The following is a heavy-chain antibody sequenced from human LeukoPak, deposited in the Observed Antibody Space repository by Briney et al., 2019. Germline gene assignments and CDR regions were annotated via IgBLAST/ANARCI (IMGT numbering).Heavy chain of an antibody. Sequence: ASVKVSCKASGYTFTSYYMHWVRQAPGQGLEWMGIINPSGGSTSYAQKFQGRVTMTRDTSTSTVYMELSSLRSEDTAVYYCAVSTVPTALYYYHYMDVWGKGTTVTVSS. CDR2: INPSGGST. CDR1: GYTFTSYY. D-gene: IGHD4-11*01. J-gene: IGHJ6*03. V-gene: IGHV1-46*01. CDR3: AVSTVPTALYYYHYMDV.